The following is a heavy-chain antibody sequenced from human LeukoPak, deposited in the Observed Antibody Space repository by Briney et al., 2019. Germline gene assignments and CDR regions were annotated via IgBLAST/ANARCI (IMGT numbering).Heavy chain of an antibody. CDR2: IRYDGSDH. V-gene: IGHV3-30*02. CDR3: AKDRSSGWDLGAFDI. CDR1: GFIFSNYG. D-gene: IGHD6-19*01. Sequence: GGSLRLSCAASGFIFSNYGMHWVRQAPGKGLEWVTFIRYDGSDHEYADSVKGRFTISRDNSKNTLYLQMNSLRAEDTAVYYCAKDRSSGWDLGAFDIWGQGTMVTVSS. J-gene: IGHJ3*02.